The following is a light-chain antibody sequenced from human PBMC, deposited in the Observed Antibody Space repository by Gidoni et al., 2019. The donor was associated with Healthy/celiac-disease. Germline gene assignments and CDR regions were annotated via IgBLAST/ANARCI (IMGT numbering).Light chain of an antibody. Sequence: DIQMTQSPSTMSASVGDRVTITCRASQSISSWLAWYQQKPGKAPKLLIYKASCLESGVPSRFSGSGSGTEFTLTISSLQPDDFATYYCQQYNSYWYTFGQGTKLEIK. CDR3: QQYNSYWYT. J-gene: IGKJ2*01. V-gene: IGKV1-5*03. CDR1: QSISSW. CDR2: KAS.